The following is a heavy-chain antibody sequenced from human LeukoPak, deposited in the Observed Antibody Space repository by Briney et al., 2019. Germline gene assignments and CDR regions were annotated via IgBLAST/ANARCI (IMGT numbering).Heavy chain of an antibody. Sequence: GGSLRLSCAASGFRLSTNSMNWVRQGPGKGLEWISYISSSSSSTTYYADSVKGRFTISRDNAKNSLYLQMNSLRAEDTAVYYCAKYYCSSTSCPIFDYWGQGTLVTVSS. J-gene: IGHJ4*02. CDR3: AKYYCSSTSCPIFDY. CDR2: ISSSSSSTT. D-gene: IGHD2-2*01. V-gene: IGHV3-48*04. CDR1: GFRLSTNS.